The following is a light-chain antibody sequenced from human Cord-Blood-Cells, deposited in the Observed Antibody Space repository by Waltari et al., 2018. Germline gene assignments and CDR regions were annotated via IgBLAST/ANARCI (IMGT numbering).Light chain of an antibody. CDR1: SRDVGGHHD. V-gene: IGLV2-14*01. J-gene: IGLJ3*02. Sequence: QSALTQPASVPASPGQSITISCTGTSRDVGGHHDASWYPQHPGNAPKRMIHDFSKRPSGVSNRFSGSKSGNTASLTISGLQAEDEADYYCSSYTSSSTWVFGGGTKLTVL. CDR3: SSYTSSSTWV. CDR2: DFS.